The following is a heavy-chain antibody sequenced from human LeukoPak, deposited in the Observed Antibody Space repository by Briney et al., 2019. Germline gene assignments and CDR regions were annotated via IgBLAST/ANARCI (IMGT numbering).Heavy chain of an antibody. CDR3: ARVSLFSCDP. J-gene: IGHJ5*02. CDR2: INHSGRN. Sequence: PSETLSLTCAVYGGSFSGYYWSWIRQPPGKGLEWIGVINHSGRNNYNPPLKSGATIPVDTPKNQLSLKLSAVTAAHTAVYYCARVSLFSCDPWGEGALVTVSS. V-gene: IGHV4-34*01. D-gene: IGHD2-21*01. CDR1: GGSFSGYY.